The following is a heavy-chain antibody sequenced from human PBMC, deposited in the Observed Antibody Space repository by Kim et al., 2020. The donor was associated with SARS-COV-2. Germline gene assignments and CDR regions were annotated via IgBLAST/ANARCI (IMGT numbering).Heavy chain of an antibody. CDR1: GYSFTSYW. V-gene: IGHV5-10-1*01. D-gene: IGHD6-13*01. CDR3: ARLPRRTNPYIAAAGVGGGYNWFDP. J-gene: IGHJ5*02. CDR2: IDPSDSYT. Sequence: GESLKISCKGSGYSFTSYWISWVRQMPGKGLEWMGRIDPSDSYTNYSPSFQGHVTISADKSISTAYLQWSSLKASDTAMYYCARLPRRTNPYIAAAGVGGGYNWFDPWGQGTLVTVSS.